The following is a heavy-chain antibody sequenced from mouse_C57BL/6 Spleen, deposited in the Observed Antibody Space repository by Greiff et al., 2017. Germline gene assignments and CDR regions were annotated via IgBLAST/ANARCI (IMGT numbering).Heavy chain of an antibody. D-gene: IGHD1-1*01. J-gene: IGHJ4*01. CDR2: INPSSGYT. V-gene: IGHV1-4*01. Sequence: QVQLQQSGAELARPGASVKMSCKASGYTFTSYTMHWVKQRPGQGLEWIGYINPSSGYTKYNQKFKDKATLTADKSSSTAYMQLSSLTSEDSAVYYCARGGITTVVATKDYYAMDYWGQGTSVTVSS. CDR3: ARGGITTVVATKDYYAMDY. CDR1: GYTFTSYT.